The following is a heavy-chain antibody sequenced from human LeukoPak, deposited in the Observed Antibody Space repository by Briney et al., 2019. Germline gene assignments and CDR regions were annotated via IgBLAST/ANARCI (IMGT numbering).Heavy chain of an antibody. D-gene: IGHD3-22*01. CDR3: ANYYDSSGYYLT. Sequence: SETLSLTCTVSGVSISSSSYYWGWIRQPPGKGLEWIGSIYYSGSTYYNPSLKSRATISLDTSKNQISLKLSSVTAADTAVYYCANYYDSSGYYLTWGQGILVTVSS. J-gene: IGHJ4*02. V-gene: IGHV4-39*07. CDR2: IYYSGST. CDR1: GVSISSSSYY.